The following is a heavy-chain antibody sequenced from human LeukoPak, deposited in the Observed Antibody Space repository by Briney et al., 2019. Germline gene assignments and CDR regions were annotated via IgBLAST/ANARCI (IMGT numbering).Heavy chain of an antibody. J-gene: IGHJ3*01. Sequence: ASMKVSCKPSGYTLTAYYVHWVRQAPGQGLEWMGWIHPSSGDTIYAQKFQGRVTLTTDTSISTAYMELSRLRSDDTAVYYCARKRGVGVDANAFDVWGQGTMVTVSS. CDR2: IHPSSGDT. V-gene: IGHV1-2*02. CDR1: GYTLTAYY. CDR3: ARKRGVGVDANAFDV. D-gene: IGHD3-3*01.